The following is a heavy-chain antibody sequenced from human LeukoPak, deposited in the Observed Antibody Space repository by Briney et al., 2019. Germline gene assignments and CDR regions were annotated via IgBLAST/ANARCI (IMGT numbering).Heavy chain of an antibody. CDR3: AKEGGVYSGSYSTEYYGMDV. D-gene: IGHD1-26*01. J-gene: IGHJ6*02. CDR1: GFTFSSYG. CDR2: IRYDGSNK. Sequence: GGSLRLSCAASGFTFSSYGMHWVRQAPGKGLEWVAFIRYDGSNKYYADSVKGRFTISRDNSKNTLYLQMNSLRAEDTAVYYCAKEGGVYSGSYSTEYYGMDVWGQGTTVTVSS. V-gene: IGHV3-30*02.